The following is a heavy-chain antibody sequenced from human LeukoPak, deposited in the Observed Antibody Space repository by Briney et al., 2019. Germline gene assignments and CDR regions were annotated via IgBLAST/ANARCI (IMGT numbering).Heavy chain of an antibody. D-gene: IGHD3-10*01. Sequence: QPGGSLRLSCAVSGFTFSSYWMSWVRQAPGKGLEWVADIKQDGSEENYVDSVKGRFTISRDNAKNSLYLQMNSLRVDDTAVYYCATPLRYSGSGSYYDDAFDIWGQGTMVTVSS. J-gene: IGHJ3*02. CDR3: ATPLRYSGSGSYYDDAFDI. CDR2: IKQDGSEE. V-gene: IGHV3-7*02. CDR1: GFTFSSYW.